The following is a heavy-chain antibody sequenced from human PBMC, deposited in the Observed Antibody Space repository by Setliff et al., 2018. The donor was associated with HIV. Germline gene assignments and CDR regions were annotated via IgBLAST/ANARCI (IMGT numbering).Heavy chain of an antibody. CDR2: IDYSGST. CDR3: ARERRGGYSGYDSHWYFDL. D-gene: IGHD5-12*01. CDR1: GDSISSDFY. J-gene: IGHJ2*01. V-gene: IGHV4-61*01. Sequence: PSETLSLTCTVSGDSISSDFYWGWIRQPPGKGLEWIGYIDYSGSTNYNTSLRSRVTISLDTSKNQFSLKLSSVTAADTAVYYCARERRGGYSGYDSHWYFDLWGRGTLVT.